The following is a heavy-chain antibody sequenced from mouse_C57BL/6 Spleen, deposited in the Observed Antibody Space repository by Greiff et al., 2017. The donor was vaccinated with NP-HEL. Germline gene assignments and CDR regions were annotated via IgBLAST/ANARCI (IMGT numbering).Heavy chain of an antibody. V-gene: IGHV1-52*01. CDR1: GYTFKSYW. D-gene: IGHD2-2*01. CDR2: IDPSDSET. J-gene: IGHJ3*01. Sequence: QVQLQQPGAELVRPGASVKLSCKASGYTFKSYWMHWVKQRPIQGLEWIGNIDPSDSETNYNQKFKDKATFTVDKSSSTAYMQLSSLTSEDAAVYYGAREGYGSGFADWGQGTPVTVSA. CDR3: AREGYGSGFAD.